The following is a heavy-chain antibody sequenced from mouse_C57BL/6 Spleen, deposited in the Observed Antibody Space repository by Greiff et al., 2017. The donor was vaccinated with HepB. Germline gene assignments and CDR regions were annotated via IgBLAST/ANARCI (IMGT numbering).Heavy chain of an antibody. CDR2: INPSSGYT. CDR3: ARSEDGYLSGMAY. V-gene: IGHV1-7*01. D-gene: IGHD2-3*01. J-gene: IGHJ3*01. Sequence: QVQLQQSGAELAKPGASVKLSCKASGYTFTSYWMHWVKQRPGQGLEWIGYINPSSGYTKYNQKFKDKATLTADKSSSTAYMQLSSLTYEDSAVYYCARSEDGYLSGMAYWGQGTLVTVSA. CDR1: GYTFTSYW.